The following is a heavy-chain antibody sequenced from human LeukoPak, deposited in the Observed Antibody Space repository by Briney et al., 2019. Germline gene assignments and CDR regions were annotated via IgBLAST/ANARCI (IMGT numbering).Heavy chain of an antibody. J-gene: IGHJ3*02. CDR2: ISGDSASK. D-gene: IGHD1-7*01. V-gene: IGHV3-21*01. Sequence: GGSLRLSCAASGFTFSSPGMNWVRQAPGKGLEWVSSISGDSASKFYADSVRGRFTISRDNAKNSLYLQMNSLRAEDTAVYYYAKYQTGTWTSYDSSDIWGQGTLVTVSS. CDR3: AKYQTGTWTSYDSSDI. CDR1: GFTFSSPG.